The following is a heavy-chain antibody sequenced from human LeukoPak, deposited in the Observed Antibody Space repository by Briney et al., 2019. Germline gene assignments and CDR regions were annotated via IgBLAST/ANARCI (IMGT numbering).Heavy chain of an antibody. CDR1: GFTFTSYS. Sequence: GGSLRLSCAASGFTFTSYSMNWVRQAPGKGLEWVSTISGGGCSTYYADSVKGRFTISRDNSKNTLYLQVNSLRAEDTAVYYCAKGGKWDVTPFDYWGQGTLVTVSS. D-gene: IGHD1-26*01. J-gene: IGHJ4*02. CDR3: AKGGKWDVTPFDY. V-gene: IGHV3-23*01. CDR2: ISGGGCST.